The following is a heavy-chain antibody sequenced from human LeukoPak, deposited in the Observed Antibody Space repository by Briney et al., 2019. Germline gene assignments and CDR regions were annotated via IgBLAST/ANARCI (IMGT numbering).Heavy chain of an antibody. Sequence: GGSLRLSCAASGFTFSSYSMNWVRQAPGKGLEWVSYISSSSSTIYYADSVKGRFTISRDNAKNSLYLQMNSLRAEDTAVYYCARDRYSSGWYSGYFDYWGQGGLVTVSS. CDR3: ARDRYSSGWYSGYFDY. D-gene: IGHD6-19*01. V-gene: IGHV3-48*04. CDR2: ISSSSSTI. J-gene: IGHJ4*02. CDR1: GFTFSSYS.